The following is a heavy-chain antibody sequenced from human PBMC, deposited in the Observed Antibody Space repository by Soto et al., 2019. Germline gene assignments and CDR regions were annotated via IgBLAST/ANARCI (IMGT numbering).Heavy chain of an antibody. J-gene: IGHJ4*02. Sequence: GGSLRLSCAASGFTFSSYGMHWVRQAPGKGLEWVAVIWYDGSNKYYADSVKGRFTISRDNSKNTLYLQMNSLRAEDTAVYYCARDYSSSQPPYYFDYWGQGTLVTVS. V-gene: IGHV3-33*01. CDR2: IWYDGSNK. D-gene: IGHD6-6*01. CDR3: ARDYSSSQPPYYFDY. CDR1: GFTFSSYG.